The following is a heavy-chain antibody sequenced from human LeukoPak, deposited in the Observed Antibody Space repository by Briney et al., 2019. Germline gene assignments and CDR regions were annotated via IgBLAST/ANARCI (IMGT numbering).Heavy chain of an antibody. V-gene: IGHV4-39*07. Sequence: SETLSLTCTVSGGSISSSSYYWGWIRQPPGKGLEWIGSIYYSGSTYYNPSLKSRVTISVDTSKNQFSLKLSSVTAADTAVYYCARYLPGGRLGVMAFGFDYWGQGTLVTVSS. CDR2: IYYSGST. CDR1: GGSISSSSYY. D-gene: IGHD3-16*01. CDR3: ARYLPGGRLGVMAFGFDY. J-gene: IGHJ4*02.